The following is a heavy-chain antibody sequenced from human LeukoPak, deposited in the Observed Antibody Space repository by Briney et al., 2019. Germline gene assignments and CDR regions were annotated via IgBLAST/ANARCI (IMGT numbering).Heavy chain of an antibody. Sequence: LPGGSLRLSCAASGFTFSTYDMTWVRQAPGKGLEWVSAIGSIGSTYYADSVKGRFTISRDNSKNTLYLQMNSLRAEDTAIYYCANPFYGSGPRGYWGQGTLVTVSS. CDR2: IGSIGST. V-gene: IGHV3-23*01. CDR1: GFTFSTYD. D-gene: IGHD3-10*01. J-gene: IGHJ4*02. CDR3: ANPFYGSGPRGY.